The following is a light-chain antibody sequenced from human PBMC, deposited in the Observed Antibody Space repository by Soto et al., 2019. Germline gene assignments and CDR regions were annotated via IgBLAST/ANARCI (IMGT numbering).Light chain of an antibody. CDR2: DTN. J-gene: IGLJ3*02. Sequence: QTVVTQEPSLTVSPGGTVTLTCGSNTGTVTSGHYPYWFQQRPGQAPRTLIFDTNHKQSWTPARFSGSLLGGKAALTLSGAQPEDEAEYYCLLVSGGGPCVIGGGTQLTVL. V-gene: IGLV7-46*01. CDR3: LLVSGGGPCV. CDR1: TGTVTSGHY.